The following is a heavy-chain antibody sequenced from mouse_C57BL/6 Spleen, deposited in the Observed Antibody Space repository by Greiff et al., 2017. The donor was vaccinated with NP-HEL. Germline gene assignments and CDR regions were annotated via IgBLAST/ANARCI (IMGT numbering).Heavy chain of an antibody. V-gene: IGHV5-17*01. CDR3: ARGLRSHFDY. CDR1: GFTFSDYG. D-gene: IGHD1-1*01. J-gene: IGHJ2*01. Sequence: EVKLMESGGGLVKPGGSLKLSCAASGFTFSDYGMHWVRQAPEKGLEWVAYISSGSSTIYYADTVKGRFTISRDNAKNTLFLQMTSLRSEDTAMYYCARGLRSHFDYWGQGTTLTVSS. CDR2: ISSGSSTI.